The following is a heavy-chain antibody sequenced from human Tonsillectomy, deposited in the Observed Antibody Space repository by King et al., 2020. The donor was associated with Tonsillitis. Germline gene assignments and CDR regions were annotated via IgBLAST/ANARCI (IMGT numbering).Heavy chain of an antibody. Sequence: VQLVESRGGLVQPGGSLRLSCAASGFTFSSYWMHWVRQAPGKGLVWVSRIKSDGSSTSYADSVKGRFTISRDNAKNTLYLQMNSLRAEDTAVYFCTRVRTVGFDAFDIWGQGTMVTVSS. CDR1: GFTFSSYW. CDR2: IKSDGSST. V-gene: IGHV3-74*01. CDR3: TRVRTVGFDAFDI. J-gene: IGHJ3*02. D-gene: IGHD1/OR15-1a*01.